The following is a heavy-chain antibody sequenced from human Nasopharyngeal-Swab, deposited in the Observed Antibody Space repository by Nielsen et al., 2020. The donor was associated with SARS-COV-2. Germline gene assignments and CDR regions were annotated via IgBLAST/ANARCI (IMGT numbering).Heavy chain of an antibody. CDR3: ARTFPRGVNSYGPGY. Sequence: GESLKISCAAPGFTFSRYEMNWVLQAPGKGLEWVSYISSSGSTIYYADSVKGRFTISRDNAKNSLYLQMNSLRAEDTAVYYCARTFPRGVNSYGPGYWGQGTLVTVSS. V-gene: IGHV3-48*03. CDR1: GFTFSRYE. D-gene: IGHD5-18*01. CDR2: ISSSGSTI. J-gene: IGHJ4*02.